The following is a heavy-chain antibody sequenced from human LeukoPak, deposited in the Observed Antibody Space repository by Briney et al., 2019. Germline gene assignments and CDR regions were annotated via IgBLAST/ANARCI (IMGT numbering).Heavy chain of an antibody. V-gene: IGHV3-48*04. CDR1: GFTFSSYS. CDR2: ISSSSSTI. D-gene: IGHD6-13*01. CDR3: ATPRRGSSRDFDC. J-gene: IGHJ4*02. Sequence: GGSLRLSCAASGFTFSSYSMNWVRQAPGKGLEWVSYISSSSSTIYYADSVKGRFTISRDNAKNSLYLQMNSLRAEDTAVYYCATPRRGSSRDFDCWGQGTLVTVSS.